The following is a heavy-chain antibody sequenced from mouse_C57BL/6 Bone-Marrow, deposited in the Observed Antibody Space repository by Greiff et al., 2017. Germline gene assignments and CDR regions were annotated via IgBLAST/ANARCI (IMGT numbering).Heavy chain of an antibody. J-gene: IGHJ2*01. Sequence: QVQLKESGAELVKPGASVKMSCKASGYTFTTYPIEWMQQNHGKSLEWIGNFHPYNDDTKYNEKFKGKGTLTVDKSSSTVYLELSRLTSDDSAVDYYARGGNYGGDYFDYWGQGTTLTVSS. CDR1: GYTFTTYP. CDR2: FHPYNDDT. CDR3: ARGGNYGGDYFDY. D-gene: IGHD2-1*01. V-gene: IGHV1-47*01.